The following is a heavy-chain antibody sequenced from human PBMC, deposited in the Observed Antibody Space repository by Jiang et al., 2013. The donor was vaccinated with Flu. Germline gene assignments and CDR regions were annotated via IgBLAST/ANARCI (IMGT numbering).Heavy chain of an antibody. CDR3: TRGFLATGFDY. CDR1: GDSVSSKNTA. J-gene: IGHJ4*02. V-gene: IGHV6-1*01. Sequence: QTLSLTCAISGDSVSSKNTAWNWVRQSPSRGLEWLGRTYYRSKWYYEYTISVKSRMTIEADTSKNQFSLQVNSVSPDDTAVYYCTRGFLATGFDYWGQGTLVTVPS. CDR2: TYYRSKWYY. D-gene: IGHD5-12*01.